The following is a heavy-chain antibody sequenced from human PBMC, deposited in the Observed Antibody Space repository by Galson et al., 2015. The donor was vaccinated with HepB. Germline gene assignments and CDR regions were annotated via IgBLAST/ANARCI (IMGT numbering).Heavy chain of an antibody. J-gene: IGHJ4*02. CDR3: ARGILGAWDH. Sequence: SLRLSCATSGFSFSGYWMSWVRQAPEKGLEWVANIKPDGSGKYSVDSLKGRFTISRDNAKDSLYLQMSSLRTEDTAVYYCARGILGAWDHWGQGTLVTVSS. CDR1: GFSFSGYW. V-gene: IGHV3-7*03. CDR2: IKPDGSGK. D-gene: IGHD1-26*01.